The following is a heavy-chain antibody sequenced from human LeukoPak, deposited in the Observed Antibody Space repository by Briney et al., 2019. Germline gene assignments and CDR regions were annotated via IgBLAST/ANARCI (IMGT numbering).Heavy chain of an antibody. J-gene: IGHJ4*02. V-gene: IGHV4-31*03. CDR3: ARDRAAGRGAYFDY. CDR2: IYYSGST. D-gene: IGHD6-13*01. Sequence: SETLSLTCTVSGGSVNSGGYYWSWIRQHPGKGLEWIGYIYYSGSTDYNPSLKSRVTISVDTSKNQFSLNLSSVTAADTAVYYCARDRAAGRGAYFDYWGQGTLVTVSS. CDR1: GGSVNSGGYY.